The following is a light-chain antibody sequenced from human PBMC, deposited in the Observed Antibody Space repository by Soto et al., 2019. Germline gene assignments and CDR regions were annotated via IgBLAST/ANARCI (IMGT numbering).Light chain of an antibody. J-gene: IGLJ2*01. Sequence: QAVVTQEPSLTVSPGGTVTLTCGSSDGPVTSNHYPYWYQQRPGQVPRTLIYGTTNRQSWAPARFSGSLVGVKAALTLSGAQPEDEADYYCLLAYSGGRVFGGGTKLTVL. V-gene: IGLV7-46*01. CDR3: LLAYSGGRV. CDR2: GTT. CDR1: DGPVTSNHY.